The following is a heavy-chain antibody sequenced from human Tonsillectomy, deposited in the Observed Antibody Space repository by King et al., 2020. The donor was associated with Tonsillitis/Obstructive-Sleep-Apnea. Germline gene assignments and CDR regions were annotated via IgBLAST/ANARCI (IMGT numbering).Heavy chain of an antibody. CDR2: MSGSGGST. J-gene: IGHJ6*03. Sequence: QLVQSGGGLVQPGGSLRLSCAASGFTFSSYAMSWVRQAPGKGLEWVSAMSGSGGSTYYADSVKGRFTISRDNSKTTLYLQMNSLRAEDTAVYYCANNPYCSSTSCAEYYYYYYMDVWGKGTTVTVSS. CDR3: ANNPYCSSTSCAEYYYYYYMDV. CDR1: GFTFSSYA. V-gene: IGHV3-23*04. D-gene: IGHD2-2*01.